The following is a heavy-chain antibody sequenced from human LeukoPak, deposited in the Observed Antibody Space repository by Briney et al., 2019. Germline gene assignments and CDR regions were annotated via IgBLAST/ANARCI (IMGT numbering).Heavy chain of an antibody. D-gene: IGHD4-23*01. CDR3: ASLESYYGGNSGDY. CDR1: GGTFSSYA. V-gene: IGHV1-69*13. J-gene: IGHJ4*02. CDR2: IIPIFGTA. Sequence: SVKVSCKASGGTFSSYAISWVRQAPGQGLEWMGGIIPIFGTANYAQKFQGRVTITADESTSTAYMELSSLRSEDTAVHYCASLESYYGGNSGDYWGQGTLVTVSS.